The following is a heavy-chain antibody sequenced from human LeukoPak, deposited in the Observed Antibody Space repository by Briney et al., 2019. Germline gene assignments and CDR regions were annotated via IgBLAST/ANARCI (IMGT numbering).Heavy chain of an antibody. J-gene: IGHJ4*02. V-gene: IGHV3-23*01. CDR2: ISGSGGST. Sequence: PGGTLRLSCAASGFTFSSYGMSWVRQAPGKGLEWVSAISGSGGSTYYADSVKGRFTISRDNSKNTLYLQMNSLRAEDTAVYYCAKGWRSGSYYNGHLYYFDYWGQGTLVTVSS. CDR1: GFTFSSYG. D-gene: IGHD3-10*01. CDR3: AKGWRSGSYYNGHLYYFDY.